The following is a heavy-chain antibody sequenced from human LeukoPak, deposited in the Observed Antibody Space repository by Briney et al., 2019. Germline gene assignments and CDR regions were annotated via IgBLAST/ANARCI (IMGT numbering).Heavy chain of an antibody. V-gene: IGHV1-2*02. D-gene: IGHD3-10*01. Sequence: ASVTVSCKASGYTFTVYYMHWVRQAPGQGLEWMGWINPNSGGTNYAQKFQGRVTMTRNTSISTAYMELSRLRSDDTAVYYCARDFHSGSYPFAAFDIWGQGTMVTVSS. CDR2: INPNSGGT. CDR1: GYTFTVYY. J-gene: IGHJ3*02. CDR3: ARDFHSGSYPFAAFDI.